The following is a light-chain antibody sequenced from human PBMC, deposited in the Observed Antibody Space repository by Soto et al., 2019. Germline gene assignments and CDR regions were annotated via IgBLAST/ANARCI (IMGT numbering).Light chain of an antibody. CDR1: QGIGIY. CDR2: AAS. CDR3: QKYNSAPLT. Sequence: DIQMTQSPSSLSASFGDRVTMTCRASQGIGIYLAWFQQRPGNTPKLLIYAASTLQSGVPSRFSGSGSGTDFTLTISSLQPEDVATYYCQKYNSAPLTFRGGTRVEIK. V-gene: IGKV1-27*01. J-gene: IGKJ4*01.